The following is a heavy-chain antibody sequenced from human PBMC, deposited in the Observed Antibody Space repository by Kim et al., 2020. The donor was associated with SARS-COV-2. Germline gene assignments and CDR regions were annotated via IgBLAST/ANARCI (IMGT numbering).Heavy chain of an antibody. CDR3: ARYFNAFDY. V-gene: IGHV1-8*01. Sequence: ASVKVSCKASGYTFTNYDINWVRQSTGQGLEWMGWMSPSTGNTGYAQKVQGRVTMTSSNSIDTAYMELSSLTSEDTAVYYCARYFNAFDYWGQGTLVTVSS. J-gene: IGHJ4*02. CDR1: GYTFTNYD. D-gene: IGHD2-8*01. CDR2: MSPSTGNT.